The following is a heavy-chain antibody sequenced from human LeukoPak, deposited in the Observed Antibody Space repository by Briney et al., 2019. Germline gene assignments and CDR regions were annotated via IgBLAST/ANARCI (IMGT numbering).Heavy chain of an antibody. J-gene: IGHJ4*02. Sequence: PGGSLRLSCAASGFTFSSYAMTWVRQAPDKGLEWVSAISGSDGSTYYAHFVKGRFTISRDDSQNTLYLQMNSLSAEDTAVYYCAKVETSGGANCYALDYWGQGTLVTVSS. CDR1: GFTFSSYA. V-gene: IGHV3-23*01. CDR3: AKVETSGGANCYALDY. D-gene: IGHD2-2*01. CDR2: ISGSDGST.